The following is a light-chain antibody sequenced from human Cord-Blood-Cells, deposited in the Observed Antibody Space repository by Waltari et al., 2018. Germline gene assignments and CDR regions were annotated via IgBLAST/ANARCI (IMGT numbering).Light chain of an antibody. CDR1: QSISSY. CDR3: QQSYSTPWT. CDR2: AAS. V-gene: IGKV1-39*01. Sequence: DLQMTQSPSSLSASVGDRVTITCRASQSISSYLYWYQQTPGKAPKLLIYAASSLQSGVPSRFSGSGSGTDFTLTISSLQPEDFATYYCQQSYSTPWTFGQGTKVEIK. J-gene: IGKJ1*01.